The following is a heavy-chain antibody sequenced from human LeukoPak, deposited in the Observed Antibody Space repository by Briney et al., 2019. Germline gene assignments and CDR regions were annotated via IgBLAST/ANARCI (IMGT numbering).Heavy chain of an antibody. J-gene: IGHJ6*02. Sequence: GGSLRLSCAASGFTFSSYAMHWVRQAPGKGLEWVAVISYDGSNKYYADSVKGRFTISRDNSKNTLYLQMNSLRAEDTAVYYCAREMTQWLVQNGMDVWGQGTTVTVSS. D-gene: IGHD6-19*01. CDR2: ISYDGSNK. V-gene: IGHV3-30-3*01. CDR1: GFTFSSYA. CDR3: AREMTQWLVQNGMDV.